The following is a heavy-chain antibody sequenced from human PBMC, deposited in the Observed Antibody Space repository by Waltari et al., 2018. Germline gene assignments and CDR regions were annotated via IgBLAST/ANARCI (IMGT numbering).Heavy chain of an antibody. Sequence: QVQLVESGGGVVQPGRSLRLSCAASGFTFSSYGMHWVRQAPGKGLGWVGGICNDGSNKYYAASVNGRFTTSRDNSKNTLYLQMNSLRAEETAVYYCARDRGSSSWCVFDYWGQGTLVTVSS. J-gene: IGHJ4*02. CDR2: ICNDGSNK. CDR3: ARDRGSSSWCVFDY. D-gene: IGHD6-13*01. V-gene: IGHV3-33*01. CDR1: GFTFSSYG.